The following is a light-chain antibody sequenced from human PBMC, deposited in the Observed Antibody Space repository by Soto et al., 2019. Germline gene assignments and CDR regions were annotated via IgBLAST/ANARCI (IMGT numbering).Light chain of an antibody. J-gene: IGKJ2*01. CDR3: QQRSNWPGFT. Sequence: EIVLTQSPATLSLSPGERATLSCRASQSVDSYLAWYQQKVGQAPRLLIYDASNRATGIPARFSGSGSGTDFTLTISRLEPEDFAVYYCQQRSNWPGFTFGQGTKLEIK. V-gene: IGKV3-11*01. CDR2: DAS. CDR1: QSVDSY.